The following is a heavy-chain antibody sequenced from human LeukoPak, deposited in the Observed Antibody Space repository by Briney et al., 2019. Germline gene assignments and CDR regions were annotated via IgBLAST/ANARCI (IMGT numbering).Heavy chain of an antibody. J-gene: IGHJ4*02. Sequence: ASVKVSREASGHTFTSYDLHCARHATGRGREWVGCMNPKSGNTGYAQEFQGRVTITRNTSISTAYMELSSLRCDDAAVYYCARGSKVGIQLWLRAGAYYFDDWGQGTLVTVSS. CDR1: GHTFTSYD. CDR3: ARGSKVGIQLWLRAGAYYFDD. V-gene: IGHV1-8*03. CDR2: MNPKSGNT. D-gene: IGHD5-18*01.